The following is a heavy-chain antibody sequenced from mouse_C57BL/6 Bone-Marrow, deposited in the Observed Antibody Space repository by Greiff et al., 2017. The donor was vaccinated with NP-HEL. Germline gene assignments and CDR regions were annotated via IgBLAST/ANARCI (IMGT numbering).Heavy chain of an antibody. CDR2: IDPENGDT. J-gene: IGHJ1*03. D-gene: IGHD1-1*01. CDR3: TTLFGYFDV. Sequence: VQLQQSGAELVRPGASVKLSCTASRFNIKDDYMHWVKQRPEQGLEWIGWIDPENGDTEYASKFQGKATITADTSSNTAYLQLSSLTSEDTAVYYCTTLFGYFDVWGTGTTVTVSS. CDR1: RFNIKDDY. V-gene: IGHV14-4*01.